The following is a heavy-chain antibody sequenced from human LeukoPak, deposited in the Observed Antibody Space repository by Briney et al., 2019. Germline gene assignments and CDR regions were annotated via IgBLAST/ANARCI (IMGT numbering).Heavy chain of an antibody. CDR3: AKAGGDYCSGGSCYSLYFDY. CDR1: GFTFSSYG. CDR2: ISYDGSNK. J-gene: IGHJ4*02. D-gene: IGHD2-15*01. Sequence: GGSLRLSCAASGFTFSSYGMHWVRQAPGKGLEWVAVISYDGSNKYYADSVKGRFTISRDNPKNTLYLQTNSLRAEDTAVYYCAKAGGDYCSGGSCYSLYFDYWGQGTLVTVSS. V-gene: IGHV3-30*18.